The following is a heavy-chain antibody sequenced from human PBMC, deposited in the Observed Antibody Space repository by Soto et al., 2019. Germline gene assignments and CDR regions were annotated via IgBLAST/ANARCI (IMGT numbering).Heavy chain of an antibody. J-gene: IGHJ5*02. V-gene: IGHV1-8*01. CDR3: ARYQIGEGFTA. Sequence: QVQLVQSGAEVKRPGASVKVSCKASGYTYTNLDINGVRQASGQGLEWMGWMNPHSDTGFAQKFQGRVTLTRDTPTSTVYMELTSLRFDDTAVYYCARYQIGEGFTAWDQGTPVTVSS. CDR1: GYTYTNLD. CDR2: MNPHSDT.